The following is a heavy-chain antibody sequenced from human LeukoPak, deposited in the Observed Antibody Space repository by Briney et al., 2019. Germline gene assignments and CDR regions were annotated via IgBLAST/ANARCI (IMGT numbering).Heavy chain of an antibody. CDR3: ASIDSSGYYFKVNFDY. J-gene: IGHJ4*02. CDR1: GFTFSSYA. CDR2: ISYDGSNK. V-gene: IGHV3-30*04. D-gene: IGHD3-22*01. Sequence: GRSLRLSCAASGFTFSSYAMHWVRQAPGKGLEWVAVISYDGSNKYYADSVKGRFTISRDNSKNTLYLQMNSLRAEDTAVYYCASIDSSGYYFKVNFDYWGQGTLVTVSS.